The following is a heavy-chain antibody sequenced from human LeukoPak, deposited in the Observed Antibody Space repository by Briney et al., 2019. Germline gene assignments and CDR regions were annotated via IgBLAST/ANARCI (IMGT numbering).Heavy chain of an antibody. J-gene: IGHJ4*02. CDR1: GGTFSSYA. Sequence: SVKVSCKASGGTFSSYAISWVRQAPGQGLEWMGGIIPIFGTANYAQKFQGRVTITTDESTSTAYMELSSLRSEDTAVYYCARGGLYYDFWSGYSFDYWGQGTPVTVSS. V-gene: IGHV1-69*05. CDR3: ARGGLYYDFWSGYSFDY. D-gene: IGHD3-3*01. CDR2: IIPIFGTA.